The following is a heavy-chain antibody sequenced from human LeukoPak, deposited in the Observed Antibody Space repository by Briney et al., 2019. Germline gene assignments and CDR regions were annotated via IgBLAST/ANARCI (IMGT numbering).Heavy chain of an antibody. V-gene: IGHV3-74*01. CDR3: ARGGSIAARPPGY. CDR1: GFTFRNNW. J-gene: IGHJ4*02. D-gene: IGHD6-6*01. CDR2: INLDGTET. Sequence: GGSLRLSCTASGFTFRNNWMHWVRQAPGKGLIWVSRINLDGTETTYADSVKGRFTISRDNAKNSLYLQMNSLRAEDTAVYYCARGGSIAARPPGYWGQGTLVTVSS.